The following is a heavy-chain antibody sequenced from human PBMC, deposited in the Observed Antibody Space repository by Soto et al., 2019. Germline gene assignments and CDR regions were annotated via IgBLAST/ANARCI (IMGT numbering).Heavy chain of an antibody. J-gene: IGHJ6*02. V-gene: IGHV1-3*01. CDR2: INAGNGNT. D-gene: IGHD2-15*01. CDR1: GYTFTSYS. CDR3: ARGWTPYYYYYGMDV. Sequence: ASVNVSCKASGYTFTSYSMHWVRQAPGQRLEWMGWINAGNGNTKYSQKFQGRVTITRDTSASTAYMELSSLRSEDTAVYYCARGWTPYYYYYGMDVWGQGTTVTVSS.